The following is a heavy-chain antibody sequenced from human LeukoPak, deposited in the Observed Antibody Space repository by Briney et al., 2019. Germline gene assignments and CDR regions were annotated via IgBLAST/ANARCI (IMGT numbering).Heavy chain of an antibody. V-gene: IGHV4-38-2*01. CDR1: GYSISSGYY. J-gene: IGHJ4*02. CDR3: ARRAGSGWPTFDY. CDR2: IYHSGNS. D-gene: IGHD6-19*01. Sequence: SETLSLTCAVSGYSISSGYYWGWVRQPPGKGLEWIGSIYHSGNSYYNPSLRSRVTISVDTSKNQFFLKVSSVTAADTAVYYCARRAGSGWPTFDYWGQGTLVTVS.